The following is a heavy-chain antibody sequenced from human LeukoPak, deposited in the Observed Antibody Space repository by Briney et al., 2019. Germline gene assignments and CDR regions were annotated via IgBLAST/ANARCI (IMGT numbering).Heavy chain of an antibody. J-gene: IGHJ4*02. Sequence: GSSVKVSCKASGGTFSSYAISWVRQAPGQGLEWMGRIIPILGIANYAQKFQGRVTITADKSTSTAYMELSSLRSEDTAVYYCARGIAAASRDDYWGQGTLVTVSS. CDR3: ARGIAAASRDDY. D-gene: IGHD6-13*01. V-gene: IGHV1-69*04. CDR2: IIPILGIA. CDR1: GGTFSSYA.